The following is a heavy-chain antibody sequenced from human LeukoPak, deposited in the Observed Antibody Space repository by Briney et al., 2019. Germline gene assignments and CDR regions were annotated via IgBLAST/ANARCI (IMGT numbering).Heavy chain of an antibody. Sequence: SGGSLRLSCAASVFTFDDYTMHWVRQAPWKGLEWVSLISWDGGSTYYADSVKGRFTISRDNSKNSLYLQMNSLRTEDTALYYCAKDARGYSSLYGMDVWGQGTTVTVSS. CDR1: VFTFDDYT. V-gene: IGHV3-43*01. D-gene: IGHD5-18*01. CDR3: AKDARGYSSLYGMDV. J-gene: IGHJ6*02. CDR2: ISWDGGST.